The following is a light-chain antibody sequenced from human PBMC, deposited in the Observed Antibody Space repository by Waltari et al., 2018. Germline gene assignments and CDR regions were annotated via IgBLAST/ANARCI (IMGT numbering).Light chain of an antibody. CDR2: VNSDGSH. CDR1: SGQSSYA. J-gene: IGLJ2*01. CDR3: QTWDTGTHVV. V-gene: IGLV4-69*01. Sequence: QLVLTQSPSASASLGASVKPTCTLSSGQSSYAIAWHQQQPEKGPRYLMKVNSDGSHNKGDGIPDRFSGSSSGAERFLTISSLQSEDEADYYCQTWDTGTHVVFGGGTKLTVL.